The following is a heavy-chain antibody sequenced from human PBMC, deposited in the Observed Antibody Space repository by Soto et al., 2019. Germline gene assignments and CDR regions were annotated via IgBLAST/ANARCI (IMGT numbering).Heavy chain of an antibody. CDR2: INVYNGNT. Sequence: QVQLVQSGAEVKKPGASVKVSCKTSGYTFTSYSISWVRQAPGQGLEWMGWINVYNGNTKYAQNLQGRVTMTTDTSTRTAYMELRSLRSDDTAVYYCARDLAVGWFDPWGQEPWSPSPQ. V-gene: IGHV1-18*01. J-gene: IGHJ5*02. CDR3: ARDLAVGWFDP. D-gene: IGHD2-2*01. CDR1: GYTFTSYS.